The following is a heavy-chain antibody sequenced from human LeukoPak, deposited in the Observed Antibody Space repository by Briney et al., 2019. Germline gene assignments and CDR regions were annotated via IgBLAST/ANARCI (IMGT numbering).Heavy chain of an antibody. D-gene: IGHD2-21*02. CDR2: ISSSSSTI. CDR3: ARDQKVTAFDY. Sequence: GGSLRLSCAASGFTFSSYSMNWVRQAPGRRLEWVSYISSSSSTIYYADSVKGRFTISRDNAKNSLYLQMNSLRAEDTAVYYCARDQKVTAFDYWGQGTLVIVSS. CDR1: GFTFSSYS. J-gene: IGHJ4*02. V-gene: IGHV3-48*01.